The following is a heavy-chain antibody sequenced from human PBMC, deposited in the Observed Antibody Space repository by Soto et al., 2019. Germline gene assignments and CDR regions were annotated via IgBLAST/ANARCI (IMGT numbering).Heavy chain of an antibody. CDR3: ARYIVVVPAATGYYYYYYGMDV. V-gene: IGHV3-23*01. Sequence: PGGSLRLSCAASGFTFSSYAMSWVRQAPGKGLEWVSAISGSGGSTYYADSVKGRFTISRDNSKNTLYLQMNSLRAEDTAVYYCARYIVVVPAATGYYYYYYGMDVWGQGTTVTVSS. CDR2: ISGSGGST. J-gene: IGHJ6*02. CDR1: GFTFSSYA. D-gene: IGHD2-2*01.